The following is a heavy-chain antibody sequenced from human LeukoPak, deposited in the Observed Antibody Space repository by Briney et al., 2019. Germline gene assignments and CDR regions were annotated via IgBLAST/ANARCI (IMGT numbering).Heavy chain of an antibody. J-gene: IGHJ4*02. CDR3: ATQHHDSSSSSFDY. CDR1: GGSISSGGYS. D-gene: IGHD6-13*01. Sequence: SETLSLTCAVSGGSISSGGYSWSWIRQPPGKGLEWIGYIYHSGSTYYNPSLKSRVTISVDTSKNQFSLKLSSVTAADTAVYYCATQHHDSSSSSFDYWGQGTLVTVSS. CDR2: IYHSGST. V-gene: IGHV4-30-2*01.